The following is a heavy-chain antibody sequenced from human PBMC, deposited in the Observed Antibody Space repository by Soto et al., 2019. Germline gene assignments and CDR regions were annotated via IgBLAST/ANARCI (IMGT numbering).Heavy chain of an antibody. Sequence: QLQLQESGPGLVKPSETLSLTCTVSGGSISSSSYYWGWIRQPPGKGLEWIGSIYYSGSTYYNPSLKSRVTISVDTSKNPFPLKLSSVTAADTAVYYCARRPGDYVFHYWYFDLWGRGTLVTVSS. D-gene: IGHD4-17*01. CDR1: GGSISSSSYY. CDR3: ARRPGDYVFHYWYFDL. V-gene: IGHV4-39*01. J-gene: IGHJ2*01. CDR2: IYYSGST.